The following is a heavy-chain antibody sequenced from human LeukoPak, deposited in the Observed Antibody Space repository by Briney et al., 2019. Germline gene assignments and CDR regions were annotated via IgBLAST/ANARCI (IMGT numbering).Heavy chain of an antibody. Sequence: PGGSLRLSCAASGFTFSSYAMSWVRQAPGKGLEWVSAISGSGGSTYYADSVKGRFTISRDNSKNTLYLQMNSLRAEDTAVYYCAKGAKGQEGIVVVPRWGYWGQGTLVTVSS. V-gene: IGHV3-23*01. CDR3: AKGAKGQEGIVVVPRWGY. CDR1: GFTFSSYA. J-gene: IGHJ4*02. CDR2: ISGSGGST. D-gene: IGHD2-2*01.